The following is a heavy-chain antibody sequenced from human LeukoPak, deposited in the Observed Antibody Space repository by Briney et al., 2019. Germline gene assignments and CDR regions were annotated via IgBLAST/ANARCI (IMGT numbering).Heavy chain of an antibody. J-gene: IGHJ4*02. V-gene: IGHV3-21*04. Sequence: PGGSLRLSCAASGFTFSSYSMNWVRQAPGKGLEWVSSISSSSSYIYYADSVKGRFTISRDNAKNSVYLQMNSLRAEDTALYHCARGSGSSWYFYFDYWGQGTLVTVSS. D-gene: IGHD6-13*01. CDR2: ISSSSSYI. CDR1: GFTFSSYS. CDR3: ARGSGSSWYFYFDY.